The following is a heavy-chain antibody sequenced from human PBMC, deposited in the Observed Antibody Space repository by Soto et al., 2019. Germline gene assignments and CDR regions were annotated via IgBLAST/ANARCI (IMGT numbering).Heavy chain of an antibody. Sequence: EVQLVESGGGLVKPGGSLRLSCAASGFTFSNAWMNWVRQAPGKGLEWVGRIKSKTDGGTTDYAAPVKGRFTISRDDSKNTLYLQMNSLKTEDTAVYYCTTGLRRYYYGSGSYYNGFDYWGQGTLVTVSS. CDR2: IKSKTDGGTT. CDR1: GFTFSNAW. D-gene: IGHD3-10*01. J-gene: IGHJ4*02. V-gene: IGHV3-15*07. CDR3: TTGLRRYYYGSGSYYNGFDY.